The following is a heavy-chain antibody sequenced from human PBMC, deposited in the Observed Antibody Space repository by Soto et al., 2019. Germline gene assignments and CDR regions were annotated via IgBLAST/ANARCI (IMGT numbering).Heavy chain of an antibody. CDR3: ARDHRVSRLWGVSAAGTGSAFDI. V-gene: IGHV3-33*01. Sequence: PGGSLRLSCAASGFTFSSYGMHWVRQAPGKGLEWVAVIWYDGSNKYYADSVKGRFTISRDNSKNTLYLQMNSLRAEDTAVYYCARDHRVSRLWGVSAAGTGSAFDIWGQGTMVTVSS. CDR2: IWYDGSNK. D-gene: IGHD6-13*01. CDR1: GFTFSSYG. J-gene: IGHJ3*02.